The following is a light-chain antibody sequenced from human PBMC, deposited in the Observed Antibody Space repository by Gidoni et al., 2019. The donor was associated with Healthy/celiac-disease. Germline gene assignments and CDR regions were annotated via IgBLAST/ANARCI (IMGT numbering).Light chain of an antibody. Sequence: QSVLTQPPSVSEAPGQRVTISCTGSSSNIGAGYDVHWYQQLPGTAPNLLIYGNSNRPSGVPDRFSGSKSGTSASLAITGLQAEDEADYYCQSYDSSLSGLYVFGTGTKVTVL. CDR1: SSNIGAGYD. CDR3: QSYDSSLSGLYV. CDR2: GNS. V-gene: IGLV1-40*01. J-gene: IGLJ1*01.